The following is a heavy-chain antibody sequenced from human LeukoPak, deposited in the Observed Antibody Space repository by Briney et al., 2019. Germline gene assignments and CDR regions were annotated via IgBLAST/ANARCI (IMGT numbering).Heavy chain of an antibody. J-gene: IGHJ6*02. CDR1: GFTFSSYA. V-gene: IGHV3-30-3*01. CDR3: ARESNIVVVPAAIPGYGMDV. D-gene: IGHD2-2*01. CDR2: ISYDGSNK. Sequence: PGGSLRLSCAASGFTFSSYAMHWVRQAPGKGLEWVAVISYDGSNKYYADSVKGRFTISRDNSKNTLYLQMNSLRAEDTAVYYCARESNIVVVPAAIPGYGMDVWGQGTTVTVSS.